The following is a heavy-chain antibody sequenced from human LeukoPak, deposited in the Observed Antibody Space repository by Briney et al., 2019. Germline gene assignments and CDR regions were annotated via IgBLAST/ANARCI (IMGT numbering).Heavy chain of an antibody. CDR2: INPNSGGT. Sequence: ASVKVSCKASGYTFTGYYMHWVRQATGQGLEWMGWINPNSGGTNYAQKFQGRVTMTRDTSISTAYMELSRLRSDDTAVYYCARDAVLSGSYVPGYYYYMDVWGKGTTVTVSS. V-gene: IGHV1-2*02. J-gene: IGHJ6*03. CDR3: ARDAVLSGSYVPGYYYYMDV. D-gene: IGHD1-26*01. CDR1: GYTFTGYY.